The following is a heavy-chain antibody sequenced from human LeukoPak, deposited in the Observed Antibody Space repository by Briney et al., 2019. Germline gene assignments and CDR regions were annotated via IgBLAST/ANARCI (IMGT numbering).Heavy chain of an antibody. CDR3: ARVGSLSDGDSVVTPRWYFQH. V-gene: IGHV4-34*01. CDR1: GGSFSGYY. J-gene: IGHJ1*01. Sequence: SETLSLTCAVYGGSFSGYYWSWIRQPPGKGLEWIGEINHSGNTNYNPSLKSRVTISVGTSKNQFSLKLSSVTAADTAVYYCARVGSLSDGDSVVTPRWYFQHWGQGTLLTVSS. D-gene: IGHD4-23*01. CDR2: INHSGNT.